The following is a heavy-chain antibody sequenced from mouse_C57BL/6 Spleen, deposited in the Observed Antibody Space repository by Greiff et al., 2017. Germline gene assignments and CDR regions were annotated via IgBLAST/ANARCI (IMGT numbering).Heavy chain of an antibody. D-gene: IGHD1-1*01. CDR3: ASPYYYGPLPGFAY. Sequence: EVQVVESGGGLVKPGGSLKLSCAASGFTFSDYGMHWVRQAPEKGLEWVAYISSGSSTIYYADTVKGRFTISRDNAKNTLFLQMTSLRSEDTAMYYCASPYYYGPLPGFAYWGQGTLVTVSA. CDR1: GFTFSDYG. V-gene: IGHV5-17*01. CDR2: ISSGSSTI. J-gene: IGHJ3*01.